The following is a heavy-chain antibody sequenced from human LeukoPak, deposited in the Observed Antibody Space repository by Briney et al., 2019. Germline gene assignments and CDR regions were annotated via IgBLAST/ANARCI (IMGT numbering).Heavy chain of an antibody. V-gene: IGHV4-4*02. CDR1: GVSISSTDW. J-gene: IGHJ6*02. CDR3: ARDRGGWLVRGIYYYTVDV. Sequence: PSETLSLTCAVSGVSISSTDWWSWVRQPPGKGLEWIGAVYYTGSTNYNPSLMSRVTMSIDTSKNQFSLKLSSVTAADTAVYYCARDRGGWLVRGIYYYTVDVWGQGTTVTVSS. CDR2: VYYTGST. D-gene: IGHD6-19*01.